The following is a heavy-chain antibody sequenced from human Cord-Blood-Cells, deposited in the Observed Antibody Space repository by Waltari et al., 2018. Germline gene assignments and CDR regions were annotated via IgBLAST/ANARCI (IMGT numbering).Heavy chain of an antibody. V-gene: IGHV1-69*01. CDR2: IIPIFGTA. J-gene: IGHJ4*02. Sequence: QVQLVQSGAEVKKPGSSVKVSCKASGGTFSSYAISWGRQAPGQGLEWMGGIIPIFGTANYAQKFQGRVTITADESTSTASMGLSSLRSEDTAVYYCARGGYCSGGSCYEDYWGQGTLVTVSS. CDR1: GGTFSSYA. CDR3: ARGGYCSGGSCYEDY. D-gene: IGHD2-15*01.